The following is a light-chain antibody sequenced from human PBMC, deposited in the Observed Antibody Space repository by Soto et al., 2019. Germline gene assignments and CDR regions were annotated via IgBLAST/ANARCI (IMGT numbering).Light chain of an antibody. Sequence: DIQMTQSPSSLSASVEERVIMSSRASQSISNHLNWYQQKPGKAPKLLIFAASSLQSGVPSRFSGSRSGPDFTLTISSLQPEDFATYYCQQSYSSPPTFGQGTKVDI. J-gene: IGKJ1*01. CDR1: QSISNH. CDR2: AAS. V-gene: IGKV1-39*01. CDR3: QQSYSSPPT.